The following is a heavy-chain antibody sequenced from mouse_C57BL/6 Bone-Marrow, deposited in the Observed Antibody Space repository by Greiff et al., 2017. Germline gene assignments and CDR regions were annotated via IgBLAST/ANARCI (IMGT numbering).Heavy chain of an antibody. D-gene: IGHD1-1*01. J-gene: IGHJ1*03. CDR1: GYAFSSSW. V-gene: IGHV1-82*01. CDR3: ASPLITTVVDWYFDV. Sequence: QVQLQQSGPELVKPGASAKISCKASGYAFSSSWMNWVKQRPGKGLEWSGRIYPGDGDTNYNGKVKGKATLTADKSSSTAYMQLSSLTSEDSAVYFCASPLITTVVDWYFDVWGTGTTVTVSS. CDR2: IYPGDGDT.